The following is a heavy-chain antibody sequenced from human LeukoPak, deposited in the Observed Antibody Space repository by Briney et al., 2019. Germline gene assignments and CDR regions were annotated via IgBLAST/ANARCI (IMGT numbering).Heavy chain of an antibody. J-gene: IGHJ4*02. CDR2: INRDGSEK. Sequence: GESLRLSCVVSGFTLSSRWMMWVRQAPGKGLEWMTNINRDGSEKNYVDSVKGRFTITRDDAENSLYLQMNSLKVEDTAIYYCATYDSWSGYNIAYWGQGTLVTVSS. CDR3: ATYDSWSGYNIAY. D-gene: IGHD3-3*01. V-gene: IGHV3-7*03. CDR1: GFTLSSRW.